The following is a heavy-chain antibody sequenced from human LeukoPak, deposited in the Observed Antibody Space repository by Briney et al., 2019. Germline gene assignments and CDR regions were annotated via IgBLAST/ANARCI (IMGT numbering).Heavy chain of an antibody. V-gene: IGHV3-7*01. CDR2: IKKDGSEK. Sequence: GGSLRLSCAASGFTFSNYWMSWVRQAPGKGLEWVANIKKDGSEKYYVDSVKGRFTISRDNAKNSLYLQMNSLRAEDTAVYYCAGGPELQLWLYDYWGQGTLVTVSS. CDR3: AGGPELQLWLYDY. J-gene: IGHJ4*02. D-gene: IGHD5-18*01. CDR1: GFTFSNYW.